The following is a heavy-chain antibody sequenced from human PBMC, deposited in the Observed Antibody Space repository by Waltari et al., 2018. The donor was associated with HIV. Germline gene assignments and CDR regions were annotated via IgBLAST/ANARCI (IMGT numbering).Heavy chain of an antibody. CDR2: IYYSGST. J-gene: IGHJ6*02. Sequence: QVQLQESGPGLVKPSETLSLTCTVSGGSISSYYWSWIRQPPGKGLEWIGYIYYSGSTNYNPSLKSRGTISVDTSKTQFSLKLSSVTAADTAVYYCARDRDFWSGHYYYYGMDVWGQGTTVTVSS. CDR3: ARDRDFWSGHYYYYGMDV. D-gene: IGHD3-3*01. CDR1: GGSISSYY. V-gene: IGHV4-59*01.